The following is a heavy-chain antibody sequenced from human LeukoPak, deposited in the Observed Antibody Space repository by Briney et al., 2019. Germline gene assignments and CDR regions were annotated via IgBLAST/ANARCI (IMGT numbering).Heavy chain of an antibody. D-gene: IGHD1-26*01. CDR3: AREVGATDDH. J-gene: IGHJ4*02. CDR2: IIGSATYI. CDR1: GFTFSSYN. V-gene: IGHV3-21*01. Sequence: PGGSLRLSCAASGFTFSSYNMNCVRQAPGKGLEWVSSIIGSATYIYYGDSGRGRFTISRDNAKNSLFLHMKRLRAEDMAVYYCAREVGATDDHWGQGTLVTVSS.